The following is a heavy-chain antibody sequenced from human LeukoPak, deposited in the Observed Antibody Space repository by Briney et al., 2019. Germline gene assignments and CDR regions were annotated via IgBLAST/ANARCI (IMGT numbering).Heavy chain of an antibody. V-gene: IGHV1-8*01. CDR3: ASTYYYGSGSWEMPDYYYYGMDV. J-gene: IGHJ6*02. Sequence: ASLKVSCKASGYTFTSYDINWVRQATGQGLEWMGWMNPNSGNTGYAQKFQGRVTMTRNTSISTAYMELSSLRSEDTAVYYCASTYYYGSGSWEMPDYYYYGMDVWGQGTTVTVSS. CDR2: MNPNSGNT. CDR1: GYTFTSYD. D-gene: IGHD3-10*01.